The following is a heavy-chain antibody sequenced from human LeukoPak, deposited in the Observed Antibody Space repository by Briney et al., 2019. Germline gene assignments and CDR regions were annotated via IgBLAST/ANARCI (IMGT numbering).Heavy chain of an antibody. CDR1: GGSISSYY. Sequence: SETLSLTCTVYGGSISSYYWSWIRQPPGKGLEWIGYIYYSGSTNYNPSLKSRVTISVDTSKNQFSLKLSSVTAADTAVYYCARDRLRYSNDAFDIWGQGTMVTVSS. CDR2: IYYSGST. CDR3: ARDRLRYSNDAFDI. D-gene: IGHD6-13*01. V-gene: IGHV4-59*01. J-gene: IGHJ3*02.